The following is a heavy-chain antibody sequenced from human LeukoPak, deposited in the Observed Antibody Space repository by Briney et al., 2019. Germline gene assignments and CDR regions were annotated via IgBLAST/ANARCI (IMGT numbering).Heavy chain of an antibody. CDR2: IWYDGNNR. CDR3: ASRSRVYGEWYFDY. V-gene: IGHV3-33*03. D-gene: IGHD3-10*01. CDR1: GFTFSSYG. J-gene: IGHJ4*02. Sequence: PGGSLRLSCAASGFTFSSYGMHWVRQAPGKGLEWVAVIWYDGNNRYFADSVKGRFTISRDNAKNSLYLQMNSLRAEDTAVYYCASRSRVYGEWYFDYWGQGTLVTVSS.